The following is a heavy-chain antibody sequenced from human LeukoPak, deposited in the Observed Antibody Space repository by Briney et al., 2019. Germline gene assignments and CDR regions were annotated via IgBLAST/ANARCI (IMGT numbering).Heavy chain of an antibody. CDR3: ARSSGYDNGWYFDL. CDR2: IYHSGST. D-gene: IGHD5-12*01. CDR1: GGSISSGGYS. Sequence: SETLSLTCAVSGGSISSGGYSWSWIRQPPGKGLEWIGYIYHSGSTYYKPSLKSRVTISVDRSKNQFSLKLSSVTAADTAVYYCARSSGYDNGWYFDLWGRGTLVTVSS. J-gene: IGHJ2*01. V-gene: IGHV4-30-2*01.